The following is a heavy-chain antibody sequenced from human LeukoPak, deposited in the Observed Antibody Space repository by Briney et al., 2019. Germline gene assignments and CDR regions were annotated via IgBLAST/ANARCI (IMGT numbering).Heavy chain of an antibody. J-gene: IGHJ4*02. V-gene: IGHV4-61*02. CDR3: ARGALLWFGELPPRIYYFDY. CDR1: GGSISSGSYY. CDR2: IYTSGST. Sequence: SETLSLTCTVSGGSISSGSYYWSWIRQPAGTGLEWIGRIYTSGSTNYNPSLKSRVTISVDTSKNQFSLKLSSVTAADTAVYYCARGALLWFGELPPRIYYFDYWGQGTLVTVSS. D-gene: IGHD3-10*01.